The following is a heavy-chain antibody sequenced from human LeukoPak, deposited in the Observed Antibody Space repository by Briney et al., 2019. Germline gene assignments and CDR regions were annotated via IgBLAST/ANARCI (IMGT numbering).Heavy chain of an antibody. V-gene: IGHV1-2*02. CDR2: IDPNSGDT. J-gene: IGHJ4*02. CDR3: AKNHGNYDDS. Sequence: ASVKVSCKASGYIFTGYYLHWVRQAPGQGLEWLGWIDPNSGDTDFAQNFQGRVTLTSDTPITTAYMELRSLRSDDTAVYYCAKNHGNYDDSWGQGSLVIVSS. CDR1: GYIFTGYY. D-gene: IGHD3-3*01.